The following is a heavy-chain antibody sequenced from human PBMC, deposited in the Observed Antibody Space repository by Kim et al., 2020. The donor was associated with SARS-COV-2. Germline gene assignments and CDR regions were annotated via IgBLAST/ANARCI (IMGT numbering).Heavy chain of an antibody. D-gene: IGHD6-13*01. CDR1: GFTFDDYA. J-gene: IGHJ6*02. Sequence: GGSLRLSCAASGFTFDDYAMHWVRQAPGKGLEWVSGISWNSGSIGYADSVKGRFTISRDNAKNSLYLQMNSLRAEDTALYYCAKDMSRIAAAAGFPYYYYGMDVWGQGTTVTVSS. CDR2: ISWNSGSI. V-gene: IGHV3-9*01. CDR3: AKDMSRIAAAAGFPYYYYGMDV.